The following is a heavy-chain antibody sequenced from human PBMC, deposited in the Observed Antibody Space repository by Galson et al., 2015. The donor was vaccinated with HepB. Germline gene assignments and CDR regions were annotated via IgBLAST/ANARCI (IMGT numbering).Heavy chain of an antibody. Sequence: SLRLSCAASGFTFSSYAMSWVRQAPGKGLEWVSAISGSGGSTYYADSVKGRFTISRDNFKNTLYLQMNSLRAEDTAVYYCAKSPSDFWSGYHTFDYWGQGTLVTVSS. J-gene: IGHJ4*02. D-gene: IGHD3-3*01. CDR3: AKSPSDFWSGYHTFDY. CDR1: GFTFSSYA. V-gene: IGHV3-23*01. CDR2: ISGSGGST.